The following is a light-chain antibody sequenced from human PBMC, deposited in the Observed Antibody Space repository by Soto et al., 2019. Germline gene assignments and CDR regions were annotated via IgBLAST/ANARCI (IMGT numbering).Light chain of an antibody. Sequence: EIVLTQSPGTLSLSPGERATLSCRASQSVSSTYLAWYQQTPGQAPRLLIYGASSRATGIPDRFSGSGSGTDFTLTISRLEPEDFALYYCQHYGSSPQTFGQGTKLEIK. CDR1: QSVSSTY. CDR3: QHYGSSPQT. V-gene: IGKV3-20*01. J-gene: IGKJ2*01. CDR2: GAS.